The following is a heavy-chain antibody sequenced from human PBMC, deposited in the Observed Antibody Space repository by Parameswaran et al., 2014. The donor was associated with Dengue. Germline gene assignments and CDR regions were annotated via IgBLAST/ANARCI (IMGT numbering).Heavy chain of an antibody. Sequence: WVRQAPGQRLEWIGWVVVGTGNTKYAQKFQERVTITRDMSTNTAYMELSSLTSEDTGVYYCAADPTGFGVVIAHYYYYYLDVWGKGTTVTVSS. V-gene: IGHV1-58*01. CDR3: AADPTGFGVVIAHYYYYYLDV. J-gene: IGHJ6*03. D-gene: IGHD3-3*01. CDR2: VVVGTGNT.